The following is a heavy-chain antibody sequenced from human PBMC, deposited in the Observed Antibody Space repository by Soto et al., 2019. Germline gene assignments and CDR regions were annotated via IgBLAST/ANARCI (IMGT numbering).Heavy chain of an antibody. Sequence: QVQLVQSGAEVKKPGASVKVSCKASGYTFTSYAMHWVRQAPGQRLEWMGWNNAGKGNTKYSQKFQGRXTXTXHTSASTAYMELSSLRSEDTAVYYCARGDYYDIHDYWGQGTLVTVSS. CDR3: ARGDYYDIHDY. J-gene: IGHJ4*02. CDR2: NNAGKGNT. V-gene: IGHV1-3*01. D-gene: IGHD3-22*01. CDR1: GYTFTSYA.